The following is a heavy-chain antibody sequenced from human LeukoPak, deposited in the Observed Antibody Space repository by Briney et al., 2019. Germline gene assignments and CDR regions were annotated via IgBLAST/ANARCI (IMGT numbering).Heavy chain of an antibody. Sequence: GGSLRLSCAASGFTFSSYAMSWVRQAPWKGLEWVSGVSGSGGSTYYADSVKGRFTISRDNSKNTLYLQMNTLRAEDTAVYYCAKGGGDYLIYYGMDVWGQGATVTVSS. V-gene: IGHV3-23*01. D-gene: IGHD4-17*01. J-gene: IGHJ6*02. CDR2: VSGSGGST. CDR3: AKGGGDYLIYYGMDV. CDR1: GFTFSSYA.